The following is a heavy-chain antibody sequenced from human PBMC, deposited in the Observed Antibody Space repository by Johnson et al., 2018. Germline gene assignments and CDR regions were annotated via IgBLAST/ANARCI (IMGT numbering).Heavy chain of an antibody. CDR2: IYCGGST. CDR3: ASEAVAKGGCDY. Sequence: VQLQESGGGSVQPGGSXRLSCAASGFTVSSNYISWVRQAPGKGLEWVSVIYCGGSTDYAGSVKGRFTSSRADSKNMLYLQMNNRGAEDTAVYYCASEAVAKGGCDYWGQGTLVTVSS. V-gene: IGHV3-66*02. CDR1: GFTVSSNY. D-gene: IGHD6-19*01. J-gene: IGHJ4*02.